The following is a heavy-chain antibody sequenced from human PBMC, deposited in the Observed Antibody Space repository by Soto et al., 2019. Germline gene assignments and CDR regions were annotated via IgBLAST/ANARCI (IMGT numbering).Heavy chain of an antibody. V-gene: IGHV1-69*06. CDR1: GGTFSSYA. CDR2: IIPIFGTA. J-gene: IGHJ6*02. D-gene: IGHD2-2*02. Sequence: QVQLVQSGAEVKKPGSSVKVSCKASGGTFSSYAISWVRQAPGQGLEWMGGIIPIFGTANYAQKFQGRVTIPADKSRSQAYMELSSLRSEDTAVYYCARDRQYQLLYGGGYYSYGMDVWGQGTTVTVSS. CDR3: ARDRQYQLLYGGGYYSYGMDV.